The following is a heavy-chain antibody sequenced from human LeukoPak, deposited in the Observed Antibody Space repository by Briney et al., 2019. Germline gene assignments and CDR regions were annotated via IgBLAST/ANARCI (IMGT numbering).Heavy chain of an antibody. CDR1: GFTFSSYS. D-gene: IGHD5-18*01. CDR2: ISGSGSST. Sequence: GGSLRLSCAASGFTFSSYSMSWVRQAPGKGLEWVSAISGSGSSTYYADSVKGRFTISRDNSKNTLYLQMNSLRAEDTAVYYCAKAPVDTAMVIESSSYWGQGTLVTVSS. J-gene: IGHJ4*02. V-gene: IGHV3-23*01. CDR3: AKAPVDTAMVIESSSY.